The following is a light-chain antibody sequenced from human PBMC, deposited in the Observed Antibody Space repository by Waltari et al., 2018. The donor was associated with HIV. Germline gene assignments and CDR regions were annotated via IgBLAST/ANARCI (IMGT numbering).Light chain of an antibody. CDR3: CSYAGSTTWL. V-gene: IGLV2-23*01. CDR1: SSDVGSYNL. CDR2: EDE. J-gene: IGLJ3*02. Sequence: SALTQPASVSGSPGQAITVSCTGSSSDVGSYNLVPWYQQHPGKAPKLMIYEDEKRPSGVSNRFSGSKSGNTASLTISGLQAEDEADYYCCSYAGSTTWLFGGGTKLTVL.